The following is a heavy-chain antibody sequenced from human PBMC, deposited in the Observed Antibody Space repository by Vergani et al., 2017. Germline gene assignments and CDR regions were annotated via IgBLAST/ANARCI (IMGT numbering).Heavy chain of an antibody. V-gene: IGHV4-39*01. J-gene: IGHJ4*02. D-gene: IGHD5-24*01. Sequence: QLQLQESGPGLVKPSETLSLTCTVSGGSISSSNYYWGWFRQPPGKGLEWIGSIYFSGSTYSNPSLRSRVTISVDTSKNQFSLKLNSVTAADTAVYYWARSSWDWLHDFDYWGQGTLVTVSS. CDR2: IYFSGST. CDR3: ARSSWDWLHDFDY. CDR1: GGSISSSNYY.